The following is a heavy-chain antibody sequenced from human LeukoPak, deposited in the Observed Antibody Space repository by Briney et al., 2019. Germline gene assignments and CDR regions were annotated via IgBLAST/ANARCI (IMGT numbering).Heavy chain of an antibody. CDR1: GDSISYYY. CDR3: ARQSSSTFFDYYYMDV. D-gene: IGHD6-6*01. V-gene: IGHV4-59*08. CDR2: MYNGGRT. Sequence: PSETLSLTCTVSGDSISYYYWSWIRQPPGKGLEWIGYMYNGGRTNYNPSLKSRVTISVDTSKNQFSLKLSSVTAADTAVYYCARQSSSTFFDYYYMDVWGKGTTVTVSS. J-gene: IGHJ6*03.